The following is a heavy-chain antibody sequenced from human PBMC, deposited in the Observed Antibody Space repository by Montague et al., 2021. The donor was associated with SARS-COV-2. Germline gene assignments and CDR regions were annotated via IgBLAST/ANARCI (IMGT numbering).Heavy chain of an antibody. V-gene: IGHV4-31*03. CDR1: GGSISSGGYY. J-gene: IGHJ6*02. CDR2: IYYSGST. CDR3: ARVSISYDPDDASYGMDV. D-gene: IGHD1-1*01. Sequence: TLSLTCTVSGGSISSGGYYWSWIRQHPGKGLEWIGYIYYSGSTYYNPSLKSRVTISVGTSKNQFSLKLSSVTAADTAVYYCARVSISYDPDDASYGMDVWGQGTTVTVSS.